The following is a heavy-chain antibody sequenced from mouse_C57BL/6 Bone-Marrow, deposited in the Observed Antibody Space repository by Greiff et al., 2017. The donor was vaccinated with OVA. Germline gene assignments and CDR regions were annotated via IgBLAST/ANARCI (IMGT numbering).Heavy chain of an antibody. J-gene: IGHJ1*03. D-gene: IGHD3-2*02. CDR3: ARDQGGRELYWYFDV. CDR2: ISDGGSYT. Sequence: EVQLVESGGGLVKPGGSLKLSCAASGFTFSSYAMSWVRQTPEKRLEWVATISDGGSYTYYPDNVKGRFTISRDNAKNNLYLQMSHLKSEDTAMYYCARDQGGRELYWYFDVWGTGTTVTVSS. V-gene: IGHV5-4*01. CDR1: GFTFSSYA.